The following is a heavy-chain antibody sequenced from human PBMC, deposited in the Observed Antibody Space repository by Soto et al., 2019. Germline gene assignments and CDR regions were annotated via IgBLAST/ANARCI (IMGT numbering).Heavy chain of an antibody. CDR2: IDDGGAT. V-gene: IGHV4-34*01. D-gene: IGHD4-17*01. Sequence: QVQLQQWGAGLLKPSETLSLTCAVYGGSFSGYHWSWIRQPPGKGLEWIGEIDDGGATQYHPSLNRRVTISVDTSRKYLSLKLRSVTAADTAVYYCARNDYGDYQPVHWGQGGLVTVSS. J-gene: IGHJ4*02. CDR3: ARNDYGDYQPVH. CDR1: GGSFSGYH.